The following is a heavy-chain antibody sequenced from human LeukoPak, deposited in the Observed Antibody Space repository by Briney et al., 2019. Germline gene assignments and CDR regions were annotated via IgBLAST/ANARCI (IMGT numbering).Heavy chain of an antibody. Sequence: PSETLSLTCGVYGGSFSGYYWSWIRQPPGRGLEWIGETNQRGSTNYNPSLKSRVTISVDTSKNQFSLKLSSVTAADTGVYYCATKYSVAVAANPPYFDYWGQGTLVTVSS. D-gene: IGHD6-19*01. CDR2: TNQRGST. V-gene: IGHV4-34*01. J-gene: IGHJ4*02. CDR3: ATKYSVAVAANPPYFDY. CDR1: GGSFSGYY.